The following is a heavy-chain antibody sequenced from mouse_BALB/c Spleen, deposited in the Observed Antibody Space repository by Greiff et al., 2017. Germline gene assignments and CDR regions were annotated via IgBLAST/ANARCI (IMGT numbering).Heavy chain of an antibody. CDR3: ARGTTMITTRSMDY. D-gene: IGHD2-4*01. CDR2: ISDGGSYT. Sequence: EVQRVESGGGLVKPGGSLKLSCAASGFTFSDYYMYWVRQTPEKRLEWVATISDGGSYTYYPDSVKGRFTISRDNAKNNLYLQMSSLKSEDTAMYYCARGTTMITTRSMDYWGQGTSVTFSS. J-gene: IGHJ4*01. CDR1: GFTFSDYY. V-gene: IGHV5-4*02.